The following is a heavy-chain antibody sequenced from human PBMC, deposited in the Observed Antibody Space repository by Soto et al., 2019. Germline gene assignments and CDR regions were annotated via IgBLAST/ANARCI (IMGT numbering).Heavy chain of an antibody. D-gene: IGHD3-22*01. J-gene: IGHJ6*02. V-gene: IGHV1-3*01. CDR1: GYTFTSYA. CDR3: AREIVGSRYYYDLDV. CDR2: INAGNGNT. Sequence: AAVKVSCKASGYTFTSYAMHWVRQAPGQSLEWMGWINAGNGNTKYSQKFQGRVTITRDTSASTAYMELSSLRSEDTAVYYCAREIVGSRYYYDLDVWGQGTTVTVSS.